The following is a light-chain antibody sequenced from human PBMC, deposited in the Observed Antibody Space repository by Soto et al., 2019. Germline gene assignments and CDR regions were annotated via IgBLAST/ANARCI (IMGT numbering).Light chain of an antibody. CDR2: SNN. V-gene: IGLV1-44*01. J-gene: IGLJ2*01. CDR3: AAWDDSLNGVV. Sequence: QSVLTQPPSASGTPGQRVTISCSGSSSNIGSYTVNWYQQLPGTAPKLLIYSNNQRPSGVPDRFSGSKSATSASLAISGLQYEDEADYYCAAWDDSLNGVVFGGGTKLTVL. CDR1: SSNIGSYT.